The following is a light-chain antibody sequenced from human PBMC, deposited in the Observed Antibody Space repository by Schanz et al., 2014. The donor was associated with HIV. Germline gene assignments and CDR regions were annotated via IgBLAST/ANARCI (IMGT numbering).Light chain of an antibody. J-gene: IGKJ2*01. Sequence: EIVLTQSPGTLSLSPGERATLSCRASQSISSNYLTWYQQKPGQAPRLLIYGASSRATGIPDRFSGSGTGTDFNLTISRLEPEDFAVYYCQQYDNSFRVTFGQGTKVDIK. CDR1: QSISSNY. V-gene: IGKV3-20*01. CDR2: GAS. CDR3: QQYDNSFRVT.